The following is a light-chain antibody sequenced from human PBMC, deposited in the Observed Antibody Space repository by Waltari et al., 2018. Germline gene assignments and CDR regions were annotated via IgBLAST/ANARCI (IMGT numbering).Light chain of an antibody. J-gene: IGKJ2*01. CDR1: QTVSNNF. V-gene: IGKV3-20*01. CDR3: QQYGSPYT. CDR2: GAS. Sequence: IVLTQSPGTLSLSPGDKATLSCRASQTVSNNFLAWYQQKPGQAPRLLIYGASSRAIGIPDRFSGSGSGTDFTLTISRLEPEDFAVYHCQQYGSPYTFGQGTKLEIK.